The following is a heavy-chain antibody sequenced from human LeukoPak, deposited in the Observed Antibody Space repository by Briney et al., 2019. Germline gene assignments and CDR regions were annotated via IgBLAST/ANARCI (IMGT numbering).Heavy chain of an antibody. CDR1: GFTFSNYW. V-gene: IGHV3-7*01. Sequence: GGPLRLSCAASGFTFSNYWLTWVRQAPGQGLEWVANIKQDGSEKHYVDSVKGRFTISRDNAKNSLYLQMNSLRAEDTAVYYCARDRQIAYWGQGTLVTASS. CDR3: ARDRQIAY. J-gene: IGHJ4*02. CDR2: IKQDGSEK.